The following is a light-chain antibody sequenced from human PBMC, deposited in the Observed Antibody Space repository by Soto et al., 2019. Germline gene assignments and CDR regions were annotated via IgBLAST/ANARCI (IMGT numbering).Light chain of an antibody. CDR1: QSVSSN. V-gene: IGKV3-15*01. CDR3: QQYGSSPPET. Sequence: EIVMTQSPATLSVSPGERATLSCRASQSVSSNLAWYQQKPGQAPRLLIYGASTRATGIPARFSGSRSGTEFTLTISSLQSEDFAVYYCQQYGSSPPETFGQGTKVEIK. J-gene: IGKJ1*01. CDR2: GAS.